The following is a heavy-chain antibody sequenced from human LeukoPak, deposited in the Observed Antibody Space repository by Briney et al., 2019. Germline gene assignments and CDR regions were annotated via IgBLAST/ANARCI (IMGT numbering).Heavy chain of an antibody. Sequence: GGSLRLSCAASGFTFSNYWMNWVRQAPGKGLVWVSRINSDGRGTTYADSVKGRFTFSRDNAKNTLYLQMNNLRAEDTAIYYCVRDYIAFDVWGQGSVVTVSS. CDR2: INSDGRGT. CDR1: GFTFSNYW. V-gene: IGHV3-74*03. J-gene: IGHJ3*01. CDR3: VRDYIAFDV.